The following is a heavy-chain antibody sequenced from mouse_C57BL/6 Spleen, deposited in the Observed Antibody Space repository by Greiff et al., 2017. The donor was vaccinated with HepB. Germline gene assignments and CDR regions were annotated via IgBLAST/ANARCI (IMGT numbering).Heavy chain of an antibody. V-gene: IGHV1-81*01. CDR1: GYTFTSYG. J-gene: IGHJ4*01. CDR2: IYPRSGNT. Sequence: VQLQQSGAELARPGASVKLSCKASGYTFTSYGISWVKQRTGQGLEWIGEIYPRSGNTYYNEKFKGKATLTADKSSSTAYMELRSLTSEDSAVYFCARQEGYYAMDYWGQGTSVTVSS. CDR3: ARQEGYYAMDY.